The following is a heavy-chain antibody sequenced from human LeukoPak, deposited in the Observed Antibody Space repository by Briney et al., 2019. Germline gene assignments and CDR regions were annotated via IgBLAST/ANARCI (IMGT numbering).Heavy chain of an antibody. D-gene: IGHD6-13*01. CDR2: IGSSGDTA. Sequence: PGGSLRLSCAASGFTFSDYGMSWVRQAPGRGLEWVSSIGSSGDTASYADSVKGRFTISRDKSMNTPYLQMNDLRAEDTALYYCAKDQGSSWSYFDYWGQGTLVTVSS. V-gene: IGHV3-23*01. CDR1: GFTFSDYG. CDR3: AKDQGSSWSYFDY. J-gene: IGHJ4*02.